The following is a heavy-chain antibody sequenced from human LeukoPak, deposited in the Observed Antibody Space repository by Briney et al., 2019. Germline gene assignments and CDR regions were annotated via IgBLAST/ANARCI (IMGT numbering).Heavy chain of an antibody. J-gene: IGHJ3*02. CDR3: ARAEWYYDSSGYYSGAFDI. D-gene: IGHD3-22*01. V-gene: IGHV3-48*03. Sequence: TGGSLRLSCTASGFTFRSYRMNWVRQAPGKGLGWVSYISSSGSTIYYANSVKGRFTISRDNAKNSLYLQMNSLRAEDTAVYYCARAEWYYDSSGYYSGAFDIWGQGTMVTVSS. CDR2: ISSSGSTI. CDR1: GFTFRSYR.